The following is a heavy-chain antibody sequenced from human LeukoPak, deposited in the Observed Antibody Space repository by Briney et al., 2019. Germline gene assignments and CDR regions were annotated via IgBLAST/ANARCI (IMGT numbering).Heavy chain of an antibody. Sequence: PGGSLRLSCAASGFTFSSYAMSWVRQAPGKGLEWVSAISGSGGSTYYADSVKGRFTISRDNSKNTLYLQMNSLRAEDTAVYYCAKVADLLLWFGELSPFDYWGQGTLVAVSS. D-gene: IGHD3-10*01. CDR1: GFTFSSYA. J-gene: IGHJ4*02. V-gene: IGHV3-23*01. CDR2: ISGSGGST. CDR3: AKVADLLLWFGELSPFDY.